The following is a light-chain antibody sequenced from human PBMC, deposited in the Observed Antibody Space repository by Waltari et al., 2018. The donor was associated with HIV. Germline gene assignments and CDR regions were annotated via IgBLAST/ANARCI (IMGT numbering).Light chain of an antibody. V-gene: IGLV2-23*02. CDR3: CSHAGTTTLV. CDR2: DIN. Sequence: QSALTQPASVSGSPGQSITISCTGPSSYVGGYTYVSWYQQHPGKAPKLMIYDINKRPSGVSNRFSGSKSGNTASLTISGVQAEDEADYYCCSHAGTTTLVFGGGTKLTVL. J-gene: IGLJ2*01. CDR1: SSYVGGYTY.